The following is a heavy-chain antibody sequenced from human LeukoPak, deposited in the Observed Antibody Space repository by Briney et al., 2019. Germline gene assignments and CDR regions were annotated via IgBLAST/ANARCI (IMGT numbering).Heavy chain of an antibody. CDR2: ISSSGSTI. V-gene: IGHV3-11*04. Sequence: LSLTCTVSGGSIGKDYWSWIRQPPGKGLEWVSYISSSGSTIYYADSVKGRFTISRDNSKNTLYLQMNSLSAEDTAVYYCATDGPPEEVVSATFDYWGQGTLVTVSS. D-gene: IGHD2-15*01. CDR3: ATDGPPEEVVSATFDY. CDR1: GGSIGKDY. J-gene: IGHJ4*02.